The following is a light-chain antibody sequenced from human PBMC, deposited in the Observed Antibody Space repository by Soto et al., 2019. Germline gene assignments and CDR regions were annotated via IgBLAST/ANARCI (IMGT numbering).Light chain of an antibody. Sequence: EIVMTQSPATLSVSPGERATLSCRASQSVSSNLAWYQQKPGQAPRLLIYGASTRATGIPARFSGSGSGTEFTLTISSLQSEDFAVYYCQQYNNWSPETFGQGTKVESK. V-gene: IGKV3-15*01. J-gene: IGKJ1*01. CDR3: QQYNNWSPET. CDR2: GAS. CDR1: QSVSSN.